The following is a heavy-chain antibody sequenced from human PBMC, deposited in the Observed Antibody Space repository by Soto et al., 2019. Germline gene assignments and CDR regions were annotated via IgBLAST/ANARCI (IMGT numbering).Heavy chain of an antibody. CDR3: TRETIGAGTTLNEKFLQY. J-gene: IGHJ4*02. D-gene: IGHD1-1*01. CDR2: ISYDGRNT. V-gene: IGHV3-30*04. Sequence: VGSLRLSCAASGFTFSSFAMYCVRQSPGKGLEWVAFISYDGRNTYYSDSVKGRFTISRDNSKNTLHLQMNSLRAEDTAVYYCTRETIGAGTTLNEKFLQYWRQGTLVPVSS. CDR1: GFTFSSFA.